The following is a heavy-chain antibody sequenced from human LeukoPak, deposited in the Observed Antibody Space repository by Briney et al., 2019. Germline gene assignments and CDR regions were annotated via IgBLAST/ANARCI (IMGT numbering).Heavy chain of an antibody. D-gene: IGHD5-18*01. CDR3: ERVSEISGYSYGYSPHFDY. CDR2: IYYSGST. J-gene: IGHJ4*02. CDR1: GGSISSGSYY. Sequence: SETLSLTCTVSGGSISSGSYYWGWIRQPPGKGLEWIGNIYYSGSTYYNPSLKSRVSISVDTSKNQFSLKPTSVTAADTAVYYCERVSEISGYSYGYSPHFDYWGQGTLVTVSS. V-gene: IGHV4-39*07.